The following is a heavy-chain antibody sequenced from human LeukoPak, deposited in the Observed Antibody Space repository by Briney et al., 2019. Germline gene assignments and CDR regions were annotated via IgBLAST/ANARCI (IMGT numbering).Heavy chain of an antibody. D-gene: IGHD3-3*01. CDR2: IKSKTDGGTI. Sequence: PGGSLRLSCAASGFTFSNAWMNWVRQAPGKRLEWVGRIKSKTDGGTIDYAAPVKGRFTISRDDSKKTLYLQMNSLKTEDTAVYYCTTDSLRMGVTGLDYWGQGTLVTVSS. V-gene: IGHV3-15*07. CDR3: TTDSLRMGVTGLDY. CDR1: GFTFSNAW. J-gene: IGHJ4*02.